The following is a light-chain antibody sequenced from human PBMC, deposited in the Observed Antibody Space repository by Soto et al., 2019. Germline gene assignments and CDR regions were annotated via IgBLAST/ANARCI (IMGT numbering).Light chain of an antibody. J-gene: IGLJ3*02. Sequence: QSVLTQPASVSGSPGQSITISCIGTSSDVGSYNLVSWYQQHPGKTPKLMIYEVNERPSTISSRFYGSKSGNTASLTISGLQAEDEADYYCISYAGNQVGVFGGGTKLTVL. CDR1: SSDVGSYNL. CDR3: ISYAGNQVGV. CDR2: EVN. V-gene: IGLV2-23*02.